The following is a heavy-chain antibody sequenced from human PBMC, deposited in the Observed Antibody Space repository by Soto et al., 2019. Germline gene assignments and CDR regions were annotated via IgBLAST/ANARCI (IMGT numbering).Heavy chain of an antibody. V-gene: IGHV3-11*05. D-gene: IGHD6-13*01. CDR3: ARGGGSSWYTNWFDP. J-gene: IGHJ5*02. CDR1: GFTFSDYY. Sequence: QVQLVESGGGLVKPGGSLRLSCAASGFTFSDYYMSWIRQAPGTGLEWVSYISSSSSYTNYADSVKGRFTISRDTAKNSLDLQRNSLRAEDTAVYYCARGGGSSWYTNWFDPWGQGTLVTVSS. CDR2: ISSSSSYT.